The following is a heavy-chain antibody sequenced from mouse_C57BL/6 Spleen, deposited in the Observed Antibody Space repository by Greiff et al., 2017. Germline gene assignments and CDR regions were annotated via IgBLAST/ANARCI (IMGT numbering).Heavy chain of an antibody. D-gene: IGHD1-1*01. CDR1: GYTFTSYW. CDR3: ARSGDYYGSRTLFAY. V-gene: IGHV1-52*01. Sequence: QVQLKQPGAELVRPGSSVKLSCKASGYTFTSYWMHWVKQRPIQGLEWIGNIDPSDSETHYNQKFKDKATLTVDKSSSTAYMQLSSLTSEDSAVYYCARSGDYYGSRTLFAYWGQGTLVTVSA. CDR2: IDPSDSET. J-gene: IGHJ3*01.